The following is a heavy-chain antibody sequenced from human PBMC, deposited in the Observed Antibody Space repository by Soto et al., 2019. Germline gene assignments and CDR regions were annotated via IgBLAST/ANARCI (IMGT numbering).Heavy chain of an antibody. D-gene: IGHD2-2*01. J-gene: IGHJ4*02. CDR2: INPSSGRT. CDR1: GYTFGIYG. V-gene: IGHV1-18*01. Sequence: QVQLVQSGAEVKKPGASVKVSCQASGYTFGIYGLTWVRQAPGQGREWMGWINPSSGRTKYAQKFQGRVTMTTQTPTNTAHMELRSLTPDDPAVYYCARESVCSGTSCPWDYWGQGTLVTVSS. CDR3: ARESVCSGTSCPWDY.